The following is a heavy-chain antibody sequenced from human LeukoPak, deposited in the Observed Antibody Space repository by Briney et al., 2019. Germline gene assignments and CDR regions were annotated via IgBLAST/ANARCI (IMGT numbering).Heavy chain of an antibody. CDR2: IRYDGSNK. V-gene: IGHV3-30*02. D-gene: IGHD3-10*01. CDR1: GFTFSSYG. J-gene: IGHJ6*03. CDR3: AKDGAMVRGVSTYMDV. Sequence: GGSLRLSCAASGFTFSSYGMHWVRQAPGKGLEWVAFIRYDGSNKYYADSVKGRFTISRGNSKNTLYLQMNSLRAEDTAVYYCAKDGAMVRGVSTYMDVWGKGTTVTVSS.